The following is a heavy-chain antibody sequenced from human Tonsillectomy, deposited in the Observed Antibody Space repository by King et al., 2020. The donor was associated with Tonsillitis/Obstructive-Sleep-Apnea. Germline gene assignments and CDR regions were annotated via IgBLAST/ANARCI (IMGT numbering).Heavy chain of an antibody. CDR2: IYPGDSDT. J-gene: IGHJ3*01. Sequence: VQLVESGAEVKKPGESLKISCKGSGYSFISYWIGWVRQMPGKGLEGMGIIYPGDSDTRYSPSFQGQVTISADKSISTAYLQWSSLKASDTAMYYCAGTIYYDSNGTDAFDLWGQGTMVPVSS. CDR1: GYSFISYW. CDR3: AGTIYYDSNGTDAFDL. V-gene: IGHV5-51*03. D-gene: IGHD3-22*01.